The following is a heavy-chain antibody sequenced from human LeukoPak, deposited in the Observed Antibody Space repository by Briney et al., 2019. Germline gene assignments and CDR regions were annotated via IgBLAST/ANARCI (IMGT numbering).Heavy chain of an antibody. J-gene: IGHJ4*02. D-gene: IGHD3-22*01. Sequence: ASVKVSCERSGYTFTGYYMHWVRQPPGQGLEWMGWINPNSGGTNYAQKFQGTVTMTRDTSISTAYMELSRLRSDDTAVYYCTADSSGYYYGYFDYWGQGTLVTVSS. V-gene: IGHV1-2*02. CDR2: INPNSGGT. CDR3: TADSSGYYYGYFDY. CDR1: GYTFTGYY.